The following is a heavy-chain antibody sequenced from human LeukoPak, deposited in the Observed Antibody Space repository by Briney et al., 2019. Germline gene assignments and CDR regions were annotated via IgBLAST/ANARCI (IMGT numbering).Heavy chain of an antibody. CDR2: INHSGST. CDR3: ARDSYDILTGYFYYFDY. V-gene: IGHV4-34*01. CDR1: GGSFSGYY. D-gene: IGHD3-9*01. J-gene: IGHJ4*02. Sequence: PSETLSLTCAVYGGSFSGYYWSWIRQPPGKGLEWIGEINHSGSTNYNPSLKSRVTISVDTSKNQFSLKLSSVTAADTAVYYCARDSYDILTGYFYYFDYWGQGTLVTVSS.